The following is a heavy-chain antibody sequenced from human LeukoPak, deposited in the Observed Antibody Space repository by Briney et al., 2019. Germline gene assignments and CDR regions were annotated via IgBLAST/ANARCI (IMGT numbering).Heavy chain of an antibody. CDR1: GFTFSSYA. J-gene: IGHJ6*02. D-gene: IGHD3-22*01. V-gene: IGHV3-23*01. CDR2: ISGSGGST. Sequence: GGSLRLSCAASGFTFSSYATSWVRQAPGKGLEWVSAISGSGGSTYYADSVKGRFTISRDNSKNTLYLQMDSLRVEDTAVYYCAKDTKYYDSSGSPYYYYGMDVWGQGTTVTVSS. CDR3: AKDTKYYDSSGSPYYYYGMDV.